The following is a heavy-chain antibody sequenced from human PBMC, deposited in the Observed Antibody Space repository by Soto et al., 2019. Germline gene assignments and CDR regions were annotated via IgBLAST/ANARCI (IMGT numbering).Heavy chain of an antibody. CDR3: AHIDINPKPGREFAYYDFWSGPTYFDY. Sequence: SGPTRVNPTQTLTLTCTFSGLSLSTSGVGVGWIRQPPGKALEWLALIYWNDDKRYSPSLKSRLTITKDTSKNQVVLTMTNMDPVDTATYYCAHIDINPKPGREFAYYDFWSGPTYFDYWAQ. V-gene: IGHV2-5*01. D-gene: IGHD3-3*01. J-gene: IGHJ4*02. CDR1: GLSLSTSGVG. CDR2: IYWNDDK.